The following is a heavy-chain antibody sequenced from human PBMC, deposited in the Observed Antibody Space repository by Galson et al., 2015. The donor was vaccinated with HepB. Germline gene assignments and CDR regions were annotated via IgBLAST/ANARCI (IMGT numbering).Heavy chain of an antibody. CDR1: GGTFSNHV. Sequence: SVKVSCKASGGTFSNHVINWVRQAPGQGLEWMGGIIPMFGEPRHAQKFQDRITLSADASTSTAYMEVTSLQSADTAVYYCAGGNYGMDVWGQGTTVIVSS. V-gene: IGHV1-69*13. J-gene: IGHJ6*02. CDR3: AGGNYGMDV. CDR2: IIPMFGEP.